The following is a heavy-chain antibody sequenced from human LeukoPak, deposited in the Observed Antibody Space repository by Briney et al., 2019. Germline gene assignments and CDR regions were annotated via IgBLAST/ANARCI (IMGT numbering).Heavy chain of an antibody. J-gene: IGHJ6*03. CDR3: ARGPYYYYMDV. Sequence: SETLSLTCAVYGGSFSGYYWSWIRQPPGKGLGWIGEINHSGSTNYNPSLKSRVTISVDTSKNQFSLKLSSVTAADTAVYYCARGPYYYYMDVWGKGTTVTVSS. V-gene: IGHV4-34*01. CDR1: GGSFSGYY. CDR2: INHSGST.